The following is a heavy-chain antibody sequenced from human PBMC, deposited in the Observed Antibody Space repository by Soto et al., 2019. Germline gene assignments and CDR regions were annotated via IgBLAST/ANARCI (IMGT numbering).Heavy chain of an antibody. CDR2: INPSGGST. D-gene: IGHD6-6*01. V-gene: IGHV1-46*03. CDR3: ARDGGGFRPLDPYSSSSDRPHVLAI. Sequence: GGSVKVSCKASGYTFTSYYMHWVRQAPGQGLEWMGIINPSGGSTSYAQKFQGRVTMTRDTSTSTVYMELSSLRSEDTAVYYCARDGGGFRPLDPYSSSSDRPHVLAIWGQGTMVPGSS. CDR1: GYTFTSYY. J-gene: IGHJ3*02.